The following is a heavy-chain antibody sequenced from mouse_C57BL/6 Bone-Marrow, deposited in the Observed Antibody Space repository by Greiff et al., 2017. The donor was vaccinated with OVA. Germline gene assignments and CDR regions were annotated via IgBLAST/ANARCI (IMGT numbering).Heavy chain of an antibody. J-gene: IGHJ2*01. V-gene: IGHV5-6*01. CDR1: GFTFSSYG. CDR3: ARHWYYGSSPDY. Sequence: EVKLQESGGDLVKPGGSLKLSCAASGFTFSSYGMSWVRQTPDKRLEWVATISSGGSYTYYPDSVKGRFTISRDNAKNTLYLQMSSLKSEDTAMYYCARHWYYGSSPDYWGQGTTLTVSS. CDR2: ISSGGSYT. D-gene: IGHD1-1*01.